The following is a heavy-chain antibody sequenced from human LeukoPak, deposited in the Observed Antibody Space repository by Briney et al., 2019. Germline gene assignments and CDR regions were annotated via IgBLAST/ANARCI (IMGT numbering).Heavy chain of an antibody. CDR3: ARDLTGARDY. J-gene: IGHJ4*02. Sequence: GGSLRLSSAASGFTFSSYNMNWVRQAPGKGLEWVSSITSSSSYIYYADSVKGRFTISRDNAKNSLYLQINSLRAEDTAVYYCARDLTGARDYWGQGTLVTVSS. D-gene: IGHD1-26*01. V-gene: IGHV3-21*01. CDR1: GFTFSSYN. CDR2: ITSSSSYI.